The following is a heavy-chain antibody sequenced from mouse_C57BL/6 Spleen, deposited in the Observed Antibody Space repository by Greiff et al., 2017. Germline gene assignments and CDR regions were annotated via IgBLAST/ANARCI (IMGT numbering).Heavy chain of an antibody. CDR3: ASGEDYDWYFDV. J-gene: IGHJ1*03. CDR1: GYTFTSYW. Sequence: VQLQQPGAELVKPGASVKMSCKASGYTFTSYWITWVKQRPGQGLEWIGDIYPGSGSTNYNEKFKSKATLTVDTSSSTAYMQLSSLTSEDSAVYYCASGEDYDWYFDVWGTGTTVTVSS. V-gene: IGHV1-55*01. CDR2: IYPGSGST. D-gene: IGHD2-4*01.